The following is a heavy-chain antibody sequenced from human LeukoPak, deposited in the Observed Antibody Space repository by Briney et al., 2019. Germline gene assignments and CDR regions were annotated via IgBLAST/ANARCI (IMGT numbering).Heavy chain of an antibody. CDR2: ISWNSGSI. D-gene: IGHD2-2*01. Sequence: GGSLRLSCAASGFTFDDYAMHWVRQAPGKGLEWVSGISWNSGSIGYADSVKGRFTISRDNAKNSLYLQMNSLRAEDMALYYCAKDACSSTSCYKVGLDYWGQGTLVTVSS. CDR1: GFTFDDYA. V-gene: IGHV3-9*03. CDR3: AKDACSSTSCYKVGLDY. J-gene: IGHJ4*02.